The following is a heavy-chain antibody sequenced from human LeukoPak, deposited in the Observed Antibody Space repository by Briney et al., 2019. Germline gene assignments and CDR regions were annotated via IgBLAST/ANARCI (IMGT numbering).Heavy chain of an antibody. CDR1: GGSFSGYY. D-gene: IGHD4-11*01. CDR3: VRAEINDYSRY. CDR2: INHSGST. Sequence: PSETLSLTCAVYGGSFSGYYWSWIRQPPGKGLEWIGEINHSGSTNYNPSLKSRVTISVDTSKNQFSLKLTSVTAADTAVYYCVRAEINDYSRYWGQGIPVIASS. V-gene: IGHV4-34*01. J-gene: IGHJ4*02.